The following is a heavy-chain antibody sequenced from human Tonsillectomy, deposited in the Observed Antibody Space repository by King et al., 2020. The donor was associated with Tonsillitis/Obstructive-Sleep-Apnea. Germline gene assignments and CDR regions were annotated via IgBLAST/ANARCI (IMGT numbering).Heavy chain of an antibody. V-gene: IGHV3-33*01. D-gene: IGHD6-19*01. CDR3: ARVRPQEWLVPYDAFDI. CDR2: IWYDGSNK. CDR1: GFTFSSYG. Sequence: VQLVESGGGVVQPGRSLRLSCAASGFTFSSYGMHWVRQAPGKGLEWVAVIWYDGSNKYYADSVKGRFTISRDNSKNTLYLQMNSLRAEDTAVYYCARVRPQEWLVPYDAFDIWGQGTMVTVSS. J-gene: IGHJ3*02.